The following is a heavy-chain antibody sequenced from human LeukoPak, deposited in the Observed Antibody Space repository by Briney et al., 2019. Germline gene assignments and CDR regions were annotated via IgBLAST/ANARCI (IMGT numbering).Heavy chain of an antibody. CDR3: ARDSSGWFVPFDY. CDR2: ISPHGGDT. V-gene: IGHV3-64*04. D-gene: IGHD6-19*01. J-gene: IGHJ4*02. CDR1: GFSFSSSA. Sequence: PGGSLRLSCSASGFSFSSSAMYWVRQAPGNELGYVSAISPHGGDTFYTDSVKGRFTISRDNAKNSLFLQMNSLRAEDTALYYCARDSSGWFVPFDYWGQGTLVTVSS.